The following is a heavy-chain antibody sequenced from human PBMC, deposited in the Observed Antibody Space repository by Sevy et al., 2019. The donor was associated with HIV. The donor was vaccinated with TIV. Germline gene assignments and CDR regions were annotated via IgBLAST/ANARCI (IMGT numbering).Heavy chain of an antibody. V-gene: IGHV3-30-3*01. CDR3: AREVFCGGDCYSPQLDY. J-gene: IGHJ4*02. CDR1: GFTFSSYA. Sequence: GGSLRLSCAASGFTFSSYAMHWVRQAPGKGLEWVAVISYDGSNKYYADSVKGRFTISGDNSKNTLYLQMNSLRAEDTAVYYCAREVFCGGDCYSPQLDYWGQGTLVTVSS. D-gene: IGHD2-21*02. CDR2: ISYDGSNK.